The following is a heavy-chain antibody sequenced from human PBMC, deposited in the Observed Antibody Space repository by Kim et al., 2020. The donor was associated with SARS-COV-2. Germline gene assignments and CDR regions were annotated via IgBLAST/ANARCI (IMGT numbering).Heavy chain of an antibody. CDR2: ISGSGGST. D-gene: IGHD6-13*01. V-gene: IGHV3-23*01. Sequence: GGSLRLSCAASGFTFSSYAMSWVRQAPGKGLEWVSAISGSGGSTYYADSVKGRFTISRDNSKNTLYLQMNSLRAEDTAVYYCANRWGSSSWYFWAWGQGTLVTVSS. CDR3: ANRWGSSSWYFWA. CDR1: GFTFSSYA. J-gene: IGHJ5*02.